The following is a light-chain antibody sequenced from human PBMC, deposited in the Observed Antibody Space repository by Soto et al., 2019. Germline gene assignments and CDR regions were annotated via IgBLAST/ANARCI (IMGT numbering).Light chain of an antibody. Sequence: NFMLTQPHSVSKSPGKTVTISCTRSGGSIANHYVQWYQQRSGSAPTTVIYEDNQRPSGVPDRFSGSIDSSSNSASLTLSGLKTEDEADYYCQSFDSTSVVFGGGTKLTVL. V-gene: IGLV6-57*04. CDR2: EDN. CDR1: GGSIANHY. CDR3: QSFDSTSVV. J-gene: IGLJ3*02.